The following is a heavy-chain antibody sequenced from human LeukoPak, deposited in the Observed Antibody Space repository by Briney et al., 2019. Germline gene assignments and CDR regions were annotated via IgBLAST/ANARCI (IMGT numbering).Heavy chain of an antibody. J-gene: IGHJ6*02. V-gene: IGHV5-10-1*01. Sequence: GESLKISCKGSGYSFTSYWISWVRQMPGKGLEWMGRIDPSDSYTNYSPSFQGHVTISADKSISTAYLQWSSLKASDTAMHYCARPVRGVSHYYYGMDVWGQGTTVTVSS. CDR3: ARPVRGVSHYYYGMDV. CDR2: IDPSDSYT. CDR1: GYSFTSYW. D-gene: IGHD3-10*01.